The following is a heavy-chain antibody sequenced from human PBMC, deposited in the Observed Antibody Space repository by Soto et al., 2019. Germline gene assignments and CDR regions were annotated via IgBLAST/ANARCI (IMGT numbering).Heavy chain of an antibody. D-gene: IGHD1-26*01. Sequence: QVQLVESGGGVVQPGRSLRLSCAASGFTFSTYGMNWVRQTPGKGLEWVAIISDDGKTKFYADSVKGRFTISRDNSKDTVYLQMDSLRSEGTAVNYCAKARTPPSTRELDQWCQGTLATLSS. CDR1: GFTFSTYG. CDR2: ISDDGKTK. J-gene: IGHJ4*02. CDR3: AKARTPPSTRELDQ. V-gene: IGHV3-30*18.